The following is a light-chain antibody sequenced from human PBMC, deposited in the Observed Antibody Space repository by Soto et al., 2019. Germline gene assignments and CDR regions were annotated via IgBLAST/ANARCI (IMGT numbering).Light chain of an antibody. CDR3: SAHTSSSTSYV. J-gene: IGLJ1*01. V-gene: IGLV2-14*01. CDR2: DVS. CDR1: SSDVGGYNY. Sequence: QSALTQPASVSGSPGQSITISCTGTSSDVGGYNYVSWYQQHPGKAPKLMIYDVSNRPSGVSNCFSGSKSGNTASLTISGLQGEDEADYYCSAHTSSSTSYVFGTGTKVTVL.